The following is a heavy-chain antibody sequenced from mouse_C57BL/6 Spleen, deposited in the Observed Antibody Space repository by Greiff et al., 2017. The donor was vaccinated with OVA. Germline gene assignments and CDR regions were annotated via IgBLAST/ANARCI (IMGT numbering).Heavy chain of an antibody. CDR2: ISNGGGST. D-gene: IGHD2-5*01. CDR1: GFTFSDYY. Sequence: EVQLVESGGGLVQPGGSLKLSCAASGFTFSDYYMYWVRQTPEKRLEWVAYISNGGGSTYYPDTVKGRFTISRDNAKNTLYLQMSRLKSEDTAMYYCARQGDYSNYVAWFAYWGQGTLVTVSA. J-gene: IGHJ3*01. V-gene: IGHV5-12*01. CDR3: ARQGDYSNYVAWFAY.